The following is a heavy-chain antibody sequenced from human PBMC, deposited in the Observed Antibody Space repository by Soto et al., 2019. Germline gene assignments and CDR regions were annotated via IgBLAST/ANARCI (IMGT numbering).Heavy chain of an antibody. CDR3: ARGVHYDSSGYYYFY. CDR1: GGTSSTYA. D-gene: IGHD3-22*01. J-gene: IGHJ4*02. Sequence: GASVKVSCKASGGTSSTYAIDWVRQAPGQGLEWMGGIIPLFGTAKYAQNFQGRITITADESTNTAYMELGSLRSQDTAVYYCARGVHYDSSGYYYFYWGQGTLVTVSS. V-gene: IGHV1-69*13. CDR2: IIPLFGTA.